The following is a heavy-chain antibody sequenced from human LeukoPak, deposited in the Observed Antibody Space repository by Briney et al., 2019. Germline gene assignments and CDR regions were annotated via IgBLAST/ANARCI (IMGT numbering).Heavy chain of an antibody. CDR1: GFTFSSYA. J-gene: IGHJ4*02. V-gene: IGHV3-23*01. CDR3: AKDRRYSYGTSFDY. D-gene: IGHD5-18*01. Sequence: GGSLRLSCAASGFTFSSYAMNWVRQAPGKGLEWVSTISGSGGSTYYADSVKGRFTIPRDNSKNTLYLQMNSLGAEDTAVYYCAKDRRYSYGTSFDYWGQGTLVTVSS. CDR2: ISGSGGST.